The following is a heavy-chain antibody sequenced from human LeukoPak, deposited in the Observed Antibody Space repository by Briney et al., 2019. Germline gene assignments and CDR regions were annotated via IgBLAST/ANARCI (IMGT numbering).Heavy chain of an antibody. J-gene: IGHJ5*02. CDR2: IGSGADL. CDR1: GFAFGDHA. Sequence: GGSLRLSCVGSGFAFGDHAMSWVRQAPGKGREWVASIGSGADLFYAESVKGRFTISRDDPRNTVWLQMNRLRAEDTALYYCAKDWTPHNRVYDCLDAWGQGTQVTVSS. V-gene: IGHV3-23*01. CDR3: AKDWTPHNRVYDCLDA. D-gene: IGHD3-16*01.